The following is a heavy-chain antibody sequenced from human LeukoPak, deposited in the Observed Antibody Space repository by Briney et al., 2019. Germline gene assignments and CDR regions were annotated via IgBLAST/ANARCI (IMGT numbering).Heavy chain of an antibody. Sequence: SGTLSLTCAVSGGFISSSNWWSWVRQPPGKGLEWIGEIYHSGSTNYNPSLKSRVTISVDKSKNQFSLKLSSVTAADTAVYYCARERGYSYGSSHPHYYYYMDVWGKGTTVTVSS. CDR3: ARERGYSYGSSHPHYYYYMDV. V-gene: IGHV4-4*02. D-gene: IGHD5-18*01. CDR2: IYHSGST. CDR1: GGFISSSNW. J-gene: IGHJ6*03.